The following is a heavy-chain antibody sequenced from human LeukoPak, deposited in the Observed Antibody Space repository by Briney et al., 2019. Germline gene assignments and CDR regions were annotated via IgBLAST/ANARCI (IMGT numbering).Heavy chain of an antibody. Sequence: SETLSLTCTVSGGSISSGSYYWSWIRQPAGKGLEWIGRIYTSGSTNYNPSLKSRVTISVDTSKNQFSLKLSSVTAADTAVYYCARGGDWFDPRGQGTLVTVSS. CDR1: GGSISSGSYY. CDR2: IYTSGST. D-gene: IGHD3-16*01. V-gene: IGHV4-61*02. J-gene: IGHJ5*02. CDR3: ARGGDWFDP.